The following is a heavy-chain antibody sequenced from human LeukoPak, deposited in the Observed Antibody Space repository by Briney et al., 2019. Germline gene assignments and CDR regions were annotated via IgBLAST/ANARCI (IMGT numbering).Heavy chain of an antibody. CDR2: IKQDGSEK. J-gene: IGHJ4*02. V-gene: IGHV3-7*01. CDR3: ARNQRRLDY. CDR1: GFTFSDYW. Sequence: GGSLRLSCAASGFTFSDYWMTWVRQAPGKGLELVANIKQDGSEKYYVDSVKGRFTISRHNAKNSLYLQMNSLRAEDTAVYYCARNQRRLDYWGQGTLVTVSS. D-gene: IGHD1-14*01.